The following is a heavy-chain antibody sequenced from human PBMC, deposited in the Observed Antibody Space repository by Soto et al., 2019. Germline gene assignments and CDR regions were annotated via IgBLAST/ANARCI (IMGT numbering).Heavy chain of an antibody. CDR1: GGSISSGGYY. V-gene: IGHV4-31*03. D-gene: IGHD5-18*01. Sequence: NPSETLSLTCTVSGGSISSGGYYWSWIRQHPGKGLEWIGYIYYSGSTYYNPSLKSRVTISVETSKNQFSLKLRYVTDEETAVYYRARAAMAHNWCDHWGPGTLVTVSS. CDR2: IYYSGST. CDR3: ARAAMAHNWCDH. J-gene: IGHJ5*02.